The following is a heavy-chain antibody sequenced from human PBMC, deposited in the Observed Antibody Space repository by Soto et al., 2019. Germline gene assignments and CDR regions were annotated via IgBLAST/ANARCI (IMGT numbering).Heavy chain of an antibody. CDR1: GYIFSSHC. CDR2: INPGGGRT. V-gene: IGHV1-46*01. Sequence: GASVKVSCKASGYIFSSHCIYWVRQAPGQGLQWMGIINPGGGRTAYAQKFQGRVILTRDMSTSTVYMELTSLTYDDTAVYYCARDVSRTGGTNERGGRGKGPTITAS. D-gene: IGHD2-8*01. J-gene: IGHJ6*03. CDR3: ARDVSRTGGTNERGG.